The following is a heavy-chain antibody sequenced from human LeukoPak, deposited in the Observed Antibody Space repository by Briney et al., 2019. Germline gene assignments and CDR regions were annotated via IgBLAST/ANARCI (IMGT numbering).Heavy chain of an antibody. CDR1: GYTFTSYG. J-gene: IGHJ4*02. CDR2: ISAYNGNT. V-gene: IGHV1-18*01. D-gene: IGHD5-12*01. CDR3: AREAYMVADFDY. Sequence: ASAKVSCKASGYTFTSYGISWVRQAPGQGLEWMGWISAYNGNTNYAQKLQGRVTMTRDMSTSTVYMELSSLRSEDTAVYYCAREAYMVADFDYWGQGTLVTVSS.